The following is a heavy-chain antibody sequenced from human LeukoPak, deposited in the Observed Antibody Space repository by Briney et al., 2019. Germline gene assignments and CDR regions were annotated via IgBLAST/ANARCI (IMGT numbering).Heavy chain of an antibody. CDR2: ISPTSSMI. Sequence: KTGGSLRLSCTASGFIFSDYYIAWIRQAPGKGLEWVSFISPTSSMIFYADSVKGRFTISRDNAKDSVSLQMNSLRDEDTAMYYCARVRDTYYFDFWGQRALVTVSS. CDR1: GFIFSDYY. CDR3: ARVRDTYYFDF. J-gene: IGHJ4*02. V-gene: IGHV3-11*01.